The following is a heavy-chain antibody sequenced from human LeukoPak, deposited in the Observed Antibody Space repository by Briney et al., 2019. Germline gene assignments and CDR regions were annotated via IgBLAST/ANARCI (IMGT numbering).Heavy chain of an antibody. CDR3: ARDMGGYCSSTSCYVGLDY. J-gene: IGHJ4*02. D-gene: IGHD2-2*01. CDR2: ISGSGGGT. CDR1: GFTFSSYA. Sequence: GGSLRLSCAASGFTFSSYAMSWVRQAPGKGLEWVSAISGSGGGTYYADSVKGRFTISRDNSKNTLYLQMNSLRAEDTAVYYCARDMGGYCSSTSCYVGLDYWGQGTLVTVSS. V-gene: IGHV3-23*01.